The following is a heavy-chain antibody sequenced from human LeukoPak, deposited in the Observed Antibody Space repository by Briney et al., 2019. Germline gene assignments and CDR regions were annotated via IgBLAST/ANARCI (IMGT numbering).Heavy chain of an antibody. D-gene: IGHD3-9*01. CDR3: ARGPSITTTGTFDP. CDR2: IRDSVGNT. Sequence: GGSLTLSCAASGFTFSSYAMNRVRQAPGKGLEWVSSIRDSVGNTYYADSVKDRFTISRDNSRNALYLQMTSLRAEDTAVYYCARGPSITTTGTFDPWGQGTLVTVSS. J-gene: IGHJ5*02. V-gene: IGHV3-23*01. CDR1: GFTFSSYA.